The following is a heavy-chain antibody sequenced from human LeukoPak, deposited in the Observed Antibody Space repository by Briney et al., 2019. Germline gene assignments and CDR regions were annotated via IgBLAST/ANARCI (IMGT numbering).Heavy chain of an antibody. CDR3: ARSLRSQYYFDY. V-gene: IGHV4-34*01. Sequence: SETLSLTCAVYGGSFSGYYWSWIRQPPGKGLEWIGEINHSGSTNYHPSLKSRVTISVDTSKNQFSLKLSSVTAADTAVYYCARSLRSQYYFDYWGQVTMVTVSS. D-gene: IGHD3-16*01. CDR2: INHSGST. CDR1: GGSFSGYY. J-gene: IGHJ4*02.